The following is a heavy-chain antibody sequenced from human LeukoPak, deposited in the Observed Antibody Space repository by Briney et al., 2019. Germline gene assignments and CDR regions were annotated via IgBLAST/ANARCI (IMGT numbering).Heavy chain of an antibody. V-gene: IGHV4-34*01. J-gene: IGHJ4*02. CDR2: INHSGST. D-gene: IGHD3-10*01. CDR3: ARSGDLDY. CDR1: GGSFSGYY. Sequence: SETLSLTCAVYGGSFSGYYWSWIRQPPGKGLEWIGGINHSGSTNYNPSLKSRVTISVDTSKNQFSLKLSSVTAADTAVYYCARSGDLDYWGQGTLVTVSS.